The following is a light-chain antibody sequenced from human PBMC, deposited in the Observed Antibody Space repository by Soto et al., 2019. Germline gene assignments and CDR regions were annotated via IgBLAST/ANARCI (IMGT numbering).Light chain of an antibody. Sequence: QSALTQPASVSGSPGQSITISCTGTSSDVGGYNYVSWYQQHPGKAPKLMIYDVTTRPSGVSSRFSGSKSGNTASLTISGLQAEDVADYYCSSYTTSSTWVFGGGTKVTVL. CDR3: SSYTTSSTWV. V-gene: IGLV2-14*01. J-gene: IGLJ3*02. CDR2: DVT. CDR1: SSDVGGYNY.